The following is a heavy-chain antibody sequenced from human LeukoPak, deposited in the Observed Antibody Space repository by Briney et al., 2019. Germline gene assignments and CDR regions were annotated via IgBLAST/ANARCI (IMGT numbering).Heavy chain of an antibody. CDR1: GFTFSIYS. CDR2: ISSSSNTI. V-gene: IGHV3-48*01. CDR3: ARAGAVAYSTPFDP. J-gene: IGHJ5*02. D-gene: IGHD6-19*01. Sequence: GGSLRLSCAASGFTFSIYSMNWVRQAPGKGLEWVSYISSSSNTIYYADSVKGRFTISRDNSKNTLYLQMNSLRAEDTAVYYCARAGAVAYSTPFDPWGQGTLVTVSS.